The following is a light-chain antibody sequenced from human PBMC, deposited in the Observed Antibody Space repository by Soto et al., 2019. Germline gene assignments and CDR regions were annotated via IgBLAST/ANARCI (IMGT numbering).Light chain of an antibody. Sequence: IQMTQSPSSLSASVGDRVTITCRASQSISNLLNWYQHKPGKAPKLLIYGTSTLQSGVPSRFSGSGSGTDFTLTISSLQREDFATYYCPQSYSSSWTFGQGTKVEIK. CDR3: PQSYSSSWT. CDR2: GTS. CDR1: QSISNL. V-gene: IGKV1-39*01. J-gene: IGKJ1*01.